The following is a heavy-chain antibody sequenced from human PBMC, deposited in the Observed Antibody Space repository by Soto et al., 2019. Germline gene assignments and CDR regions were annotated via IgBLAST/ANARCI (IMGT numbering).Heavy chain of an antibody. V-gene: IGHV1-69*02. CDR1: GGTFNSYT. J-gene: IGHJ4*02. CDR3: ATSYGSGSSHFDS. Sequence: QVRLVQSGAEVKKPGSSVKVSCTASGGTFNSYTINWVRQAPGQRLEWVGRVNPIVGMSSSASKFQGRVTMTADKGTSKAERGLTGLKSEDTAGYYCATSYGSGSSHFDSWGQGTLVTVSS. CDR2: VNPIVGMS. D-gene: IGHD3-10*01.